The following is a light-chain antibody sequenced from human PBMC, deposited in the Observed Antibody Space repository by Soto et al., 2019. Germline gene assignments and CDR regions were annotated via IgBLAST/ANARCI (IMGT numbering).Light chain of an antibody. V-gene: IGKV3-11*01. CDR2: DAS. CDR1: QSVSSY. Sequence: EIVLTQSPATLSFSPGERATLSCRASQSVSSYLAWYQQKPGQAPRLLIYDASNRATGIPARFSGSGSGTDFTLTISSLAPEDFAVYYCQQRSNWQITFGQGTRLEIK. J-gene: IGKJ5*01. CDR3: QQRSNWQIT.